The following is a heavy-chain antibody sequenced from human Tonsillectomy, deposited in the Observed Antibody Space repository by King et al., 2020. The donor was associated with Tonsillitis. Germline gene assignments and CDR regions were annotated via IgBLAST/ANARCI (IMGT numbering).Heavy chain of an antibody. Sequence: VQLVESGGGLVQPGGSLRLSCTASGFTFDLYAMSWVRQAPGRGRDWVADISYKSGSTFYAGSVKGRFTISRDNFKNTLYLEMNSLRTEDPAVYYCAKDVSAFGEPPVNYFDFWGQGTLVAVSS. CDR1: GFTFDLYA. J-gene: IGHJ4*02. CDR2: ISYKSGST. V-gene: IGHV3-23*04. CDR3: AKDVSAFGEPPVNYFDF. D-gene: IGHD3-10*01.